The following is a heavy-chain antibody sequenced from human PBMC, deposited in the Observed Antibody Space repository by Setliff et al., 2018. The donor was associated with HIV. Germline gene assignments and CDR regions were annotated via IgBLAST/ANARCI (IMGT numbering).Heavy chain of an antibody. Sequence: PSETLSLTCAVSGVSINSGTYYTYYWTWIRQPAGKGLEWIGHIHTSGRTTYNPSLRSRLNISVDMSKNQLFLNLTSMSAADSAVYYCARSGCKGGRCWSHSVMVYWGQGALVTVSS. CDR2: IHTSGRT. V-gene: IGHV4-61*09. J-gene: IGHJ4*02. CDR3: ARSGCKGGRCWSHSVMVY. D-gene: IGHD2-15*01. CDR1: GVSINSGTYYTYY.